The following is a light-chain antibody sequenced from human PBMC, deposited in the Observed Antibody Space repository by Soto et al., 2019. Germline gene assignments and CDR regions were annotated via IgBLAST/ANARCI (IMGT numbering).Light chain of an antibody. V-gene: IGKV1-5*01. Sequence: DIQMTQSPSALSASLVYGFTITCLASQSISSWLAWYQQKPGKAPKLLIYDASSLESGVPSRFSGSGSGTEFTLTISSLQPDDFATYYCQQYNSYSRALTFGGGTKVDIK. CDR2: DAS. CDR1: QSISSW. J-gene: IGKJ4*01. CDR3: QQYNSYSRALT.